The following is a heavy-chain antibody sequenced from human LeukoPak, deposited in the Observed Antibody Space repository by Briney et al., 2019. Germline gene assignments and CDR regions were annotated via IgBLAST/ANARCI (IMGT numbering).Heavy chain of an antibody. V-gene: IGHV3-23*01. Sequence: PGGSLRLSCAASGFTFSNYAMSWVRQAPGKGLEWVSAFSGSGGSTYYADSAKGRFTISRDNSKNTLYLQMNSLRAEDTAVYYCAKDVGYCSSTTCYKSFDYWGQGTLVTVSS. CDR3: AKDVGYCSSTTCYKSFDY. D-gene: IGHD2-2*02. CDR1: GFTFSNYA. CDR2: FSGSGGST. J-gene: IGHJ4*02.